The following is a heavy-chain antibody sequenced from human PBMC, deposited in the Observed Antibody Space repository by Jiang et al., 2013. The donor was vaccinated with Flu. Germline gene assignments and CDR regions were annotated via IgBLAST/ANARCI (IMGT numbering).Heavy chain of an antibody. CDR3: AKGQIAAADYVDY. J-gene: IGHJ4*02. V-gene: IGHV3-23*01. CDR2: ISYSGTSP. CDR1: GFTFSSYA. Sequence: QLLESGGGLVQPGGSLRLSCAASGFTFSSYALSWVRQAPGRGLEWVSAISYSGTSPYYADSVKGRFTISRDNSKNTLYLQMNSLRAEDTAVYYCAKGQIAAADYVDYWGQGTLVTVSS. D-gene: IGHD6-13*01.